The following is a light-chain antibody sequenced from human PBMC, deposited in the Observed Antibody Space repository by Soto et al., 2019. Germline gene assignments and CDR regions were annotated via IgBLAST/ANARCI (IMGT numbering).Light chain of an antibody. Sequence: EVVMTQSPATLSVSPGERATLSCRASQSVSSNLAWYQQTPGQAPRLLIYGASTRATGIPVRFSGSGSGSEFTLTISSLQSEDFAVYYCQQYNNWPPWTFGQGTRVEIK. CDR3: QQYNNWPPWT. CDR1: QSVSSN. V-gene: IGKV3-15*01. J-gene: IGKJ1*01. CDR2: GAS.